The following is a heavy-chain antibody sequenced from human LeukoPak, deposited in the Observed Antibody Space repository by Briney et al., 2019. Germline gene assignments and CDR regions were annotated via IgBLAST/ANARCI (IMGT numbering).Heavy chain of an antibody. CDR1: GFTVSSNY. D-gene: IGHD3-10*01. Sequence: PGGSLRLSCAASGFTVSSNYMSWVRQAPGKGLEWVSVIYSGGSTYYADSVKGRFTISRDNSKNTLYLQMNSLRAEDTAVYYCARSFGGDPFDYWGQGTLVTVSS. CDR2: IYSGGST. V-gene: IGHV3-53*01. CDR3: ARSFGGDPFDY. J-gene: IGHJ4*02.